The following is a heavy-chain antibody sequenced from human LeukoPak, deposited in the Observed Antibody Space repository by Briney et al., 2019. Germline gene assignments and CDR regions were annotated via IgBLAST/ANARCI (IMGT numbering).Heavy chain of an antibody. CDR1: GYTFTGYY. CDR2: INPNSGGT. J-gene: IGHJ6*02. V-gene: IGHV1-2*04. Sequence: ASVKVSCKASGYTFTGYYMHWVRQAPGQGLEWMGWINPNSGGTNYAQKFQGWVTMTRDTSISTAYMELSRLRSDDTAVYYCATNYYYGSGSSSYYYYGMDVWGQGTTVTVSS. CDR3: ATNYYYGSGSSSYYYYGMDV. D-gene: IGHD3-10*01.